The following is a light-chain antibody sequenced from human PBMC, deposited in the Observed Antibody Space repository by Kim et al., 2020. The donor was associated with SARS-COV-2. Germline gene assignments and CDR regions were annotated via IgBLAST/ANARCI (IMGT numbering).Light chain of an antibody. CDR1: QSIGNW. CDR3: QQATGFPLS. J-gene: IGKJ4*01. CDR2: SAS. V-gene: IGKV1-12*01. Sequence: DIQMTQSPSFVSASVGDRVTITCRASQSIGNWLAWYQQKPGKVPKLLVYSASSLQSGVPSRFSGSGSGTEFTLTIDSLQPEDFATYYCQQATGFPLSFGGGTKLDIK.